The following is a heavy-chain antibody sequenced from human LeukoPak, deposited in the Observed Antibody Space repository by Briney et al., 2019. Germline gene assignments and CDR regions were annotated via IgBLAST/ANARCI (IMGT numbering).Heavy chain of an antibody. J-gene: IGHJ4*02. CDR3: ARGAGYNYPYYFDY. Sequence: GGSLRLSCAASGFTVSSNYMNWVRQAPGEGLEWVSVIYGGGNIYYADSVKGRFTISRDNSKNTLYLQMNSLRAEDTAVYYCARGAGYNYPYYFDYWGQGTLVTVSS. CDR1: GFTVSSNY. V-gene: IGHV3-53*01. D-gene: IGHD5-24*01. CDR2: IYGGGNI.